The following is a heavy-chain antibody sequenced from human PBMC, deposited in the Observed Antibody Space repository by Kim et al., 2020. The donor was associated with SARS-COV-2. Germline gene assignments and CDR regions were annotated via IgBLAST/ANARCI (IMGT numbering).Heavy chain of an antibody. CDR1: GGSITNSGNY. Sequence: SETLSLTCTVSGGSITNSGNYWSWIRQHPGKGLEWIAYIFHTGRAYYSPSLQSRVTISVDTSKNQFSLTLTSVNAADTGVYYCATCGRNYGKSFDHWGPGTLVTVSS. J-gene: IGHJ3*01. V-gene: IGHV4-31*08. D-gene: IGHD4-17*01. CDR2: IFHTGRA. CDR3: ATCGRNYGKSFDH.